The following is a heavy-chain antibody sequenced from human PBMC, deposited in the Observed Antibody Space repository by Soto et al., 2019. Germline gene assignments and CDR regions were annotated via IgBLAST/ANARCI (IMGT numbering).Heavy chain of an antibody. Sequence: GGSLRLSCAASGFTFSTYWMSWVRQAPGKGLEWVANIKQDGSEEYYVDSVKGRFTISRDNAKNSVYLQMNSLRAEDTAVYYCARRPVVSMIVVAFDYWGQGTLVTVSS. V-gene: IGHV3-7*01. CDR2: IKQDGSEE. D-gene: IGHD3-22*01. CDR3: ARRPVVSMIVVAFDY. J-gene: IGHJ4*02. CDR1: GFTFSTYW.